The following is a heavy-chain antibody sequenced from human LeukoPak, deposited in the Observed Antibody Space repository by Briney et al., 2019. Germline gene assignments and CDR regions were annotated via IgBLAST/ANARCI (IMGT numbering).Heavy chain of an antibody. Sequence: ASVKVSCKASRYTFTNYYMHWVRQAPGRGLEWMGIINPSAGSTTYAQKFQGRVTITRDTSTTTVYIELSGLTFDDTAVYFCARDKSMPAVVLTSPGFDYWGQGTLVTVSS. CDR2: INPSAGST. CDR3: ARDKSMPAVVLTSPGFDY. CDR1: RYTFTNYY. J-gene: IGHJ4*02. D-gene: IGHD3-22*01. V-gene: IGHV1-46*01.